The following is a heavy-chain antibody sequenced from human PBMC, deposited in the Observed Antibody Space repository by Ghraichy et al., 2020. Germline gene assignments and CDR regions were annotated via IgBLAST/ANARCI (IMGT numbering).Heavy chain of an antibody. J-gene: IGHJ3*02. Sequence: GGSLRLSCAASGFTFSSYWMSWVRQAPGKGLEWVANIKQDGSEKYYVDSVKGRFTISRDNAKNSLYLQMNSLRAEDTAVYYCARSPIFGIVGASGAFDIWGQGTMVTVSS. CDR3: ARSPIFGIVGASGAFDI. CDR1: GFTFSSYW. CDR2: IKQDGSEK. V-gene: IGHV3-7*01. D-gene: IGHD1-26*01.